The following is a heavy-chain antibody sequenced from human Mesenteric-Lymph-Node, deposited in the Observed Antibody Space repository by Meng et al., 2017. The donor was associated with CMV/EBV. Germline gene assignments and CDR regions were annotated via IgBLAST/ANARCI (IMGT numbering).Heavy chain of an antibody. CDR1: FTCSSYA. V-gene: IGHV3-23*01. CDR2: FSGSGGIT. J-gene: IGHJ4*02. CDR3: AKEGRRLGREAAAASFDY. Sequence: FTCSSYAMSGVRQAPGKGLEWVSAFSGSGGITYYADSVKSRFTISRDNSKNTLYLQMNSLRAEDTAVYYCAKEGRRLGREAAAASFDYWGQGTLVTVSS. D-gene: IGHD6-13*01.